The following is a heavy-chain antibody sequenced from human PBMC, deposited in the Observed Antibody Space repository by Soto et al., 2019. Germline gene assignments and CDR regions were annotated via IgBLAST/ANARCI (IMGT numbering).Heavy chain of an antibody. CDR2: IWYDGSNE. J-gene: IGHJ3*01. CDR3: ARDRGGDAFDL. D-gene: IGHD3-16*01. Sequence: QVQLVESGGGVVQPGRSLRLSCAASGFTFSSYGMHWVRQAPGKGLEWVAVIWYDGSNENYADSVKGRFTISRDNSNNTRFLQMNSLRAEDTAVYYCARDRGGDAFDLWGQGTMVTVSS. V-gene: IGHV3-33*01. CDR1: GFTFSSYG.